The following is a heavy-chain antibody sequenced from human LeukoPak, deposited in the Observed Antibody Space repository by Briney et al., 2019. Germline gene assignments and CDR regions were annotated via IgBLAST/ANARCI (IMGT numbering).Heavy chain of an antibody. J-gene: IGHJ4*02. CDR2: INSDGSST. V-gene: IGHV3-74*01. Sequence: PGGSLRLSCAASGFTFSTYWMHWVRQAPGNGLVWVSRINSDGSSTNYADFVKGRFTISRDNAKNTLYLQMDSVRVEDTAVYYCARGARKVVPTASRDSSGWYTSFYWGQGTLVTVSS. CDR1: GFTFSTYW. D-gene: IGHD6-19*01. CDR3: ARGARKVVPTASRDSSGWYTSFY.